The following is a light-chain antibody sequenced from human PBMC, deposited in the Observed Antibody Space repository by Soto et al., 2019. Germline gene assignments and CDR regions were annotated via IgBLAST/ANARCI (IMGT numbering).Light chain of an antibody. J-gene: IGLJ2*01. CDR1: SSDVGGYNY. Sequence: QSALTQPASVSGSPGQSITISCTGTSSDVGGYNYASWYQQHPGKAPKLMIYDVTSRPSGFSDRFSGSKSGNTASLTISGLQADDEADYYCTSFTSSYTVIFGGGTKLTVL. CDR3: TSFTSSYTVI. V-gene: IGLV2-14*01. CDR2: DVT.